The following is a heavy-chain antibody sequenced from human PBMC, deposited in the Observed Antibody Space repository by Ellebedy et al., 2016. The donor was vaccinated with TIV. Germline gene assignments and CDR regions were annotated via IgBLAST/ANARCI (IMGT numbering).Heavy chain of an antibody. CDR1: GFTFSDHY. V-gene: IGHV3-72*01. D-gene: IGHD1-1*01. Sequence: GESLKISCAVSGFTFSDHYMDWVRLAPGKGPEWVGRSRNKAKSYTTDYAASVKGRFTISRDDSKNSLYLQMNSLKTDDTAIYYCARDTTSDYWGQGALVTVSS. CDR3: ARDTTSDY. J-gene: IGHJ4*02. CDR2: SRNKAKSYTT.